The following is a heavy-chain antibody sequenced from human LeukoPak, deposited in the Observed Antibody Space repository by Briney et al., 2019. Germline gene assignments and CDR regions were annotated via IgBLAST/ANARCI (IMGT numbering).Heavy chain of an antibody. CDR3: ARDMITFGGVIVLPFGY. V-gene: IGHV4-39*02. J-gene: IGHJ4*02. CDR2: IYYSGST. Sequence: SETLSLTCTVSGGSISSSSYYWGWIRQPPGKGLEWIGSIYYSGSTYYNPSLKSRVTISVDTSKNQFSLKLSSVTAADTAVYYCARDMITFGGVIVLPFGYWGQGTLVTVSS. CDR1: GGSISSSSYY. D-gene: IGHD3-16*02.